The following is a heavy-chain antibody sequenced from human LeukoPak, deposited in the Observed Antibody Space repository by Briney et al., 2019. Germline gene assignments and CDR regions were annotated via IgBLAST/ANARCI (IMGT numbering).Heavy chain of an antibody. Sequence: SETLSLTCAVSGGSISSSNWWSWVRQPPGKGLEWIGEIYHSGSTNYNPSLKSRVTISVDKSKNQFSLKLSSVTAADTAVYYCARGQVGSWFGVVSFWFDFWGQGTLVTVSS. J-gene: IGHJ5*01. CDR3: ARGQVGSWFGVVSFWFDF. CDR2: IYHSGST. D-gene: IGHD3-10*01. V-gene: IGHV4-4*02. CDR1: GGSISSSNW.